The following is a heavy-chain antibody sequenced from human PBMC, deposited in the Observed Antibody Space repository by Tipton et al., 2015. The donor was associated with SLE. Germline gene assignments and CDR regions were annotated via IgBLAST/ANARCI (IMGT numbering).Heavy chain of an antibody. CDR3: ARGSSSLSYCYCCMEV. CDR2: IYYSGST. D-gene: IGHD6-6*01. Sequence: TLSLTCTVSGGPISSYYWSSIRQPPGKGLEWIGYIYYSGSTNYNPSLKSRVTISVDTSKNQFSLKLSSVTAADTAVYYCARGSSSLSYCYCCMEVWGQGTTVPVSS. CDR1: GGPISSYY. V-gene: IGHV4-59*01. J-gene: IGHJ6*02.